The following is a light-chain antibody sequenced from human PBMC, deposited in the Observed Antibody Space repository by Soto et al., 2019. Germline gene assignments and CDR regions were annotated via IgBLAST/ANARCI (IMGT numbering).Light chain of an antibody. J-gene: IGKJ4*01. CDR3: QQSYSTPLT. CDR1: QSISSY. CDR2: AAS. Sequence: DIQMTQSPSSLSASLGYRFTITFRASQSISSYLNWYQQKPGKAPKLLIYAASSLQSGVPSRFSGSGSGTDFTPTISSLQPEDFATYYCQQSYSTPLTFGGGTKVDIK. V-gene: IGKV1-39*01.